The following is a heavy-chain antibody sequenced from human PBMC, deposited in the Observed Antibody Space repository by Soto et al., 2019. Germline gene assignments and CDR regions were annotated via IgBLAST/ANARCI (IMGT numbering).Heavy chain of an antibody. J-gene: IGHJ4*02. V-gene: IGHV3-30*18. CDR1: GFTFSSYG. Sequence: PGGSLRLSCAASGFTFSSYGMHWVRQAPGKGLEWVAVISYDGSNKYYADSVKGRFTISRDNSKNTLYLQMNSLRAEDTAVYYCAKDLGGAAGTGPSIDYWGQGTLVTVSS. D-gene: IGHD6-19*01. CDR2: ISYDGSNK. CDR3: AKDLGGAAGTGPSIDY.